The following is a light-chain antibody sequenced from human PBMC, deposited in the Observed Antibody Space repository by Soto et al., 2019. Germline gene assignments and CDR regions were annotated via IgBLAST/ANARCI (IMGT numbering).Light chain of an antibody. CDR3: QHYNSYSEA. V-gene: IGKV1-5*03. J-gene: IGKJ1*01. Sequence: DIQMTQSPSTLSGSEGDRVTITCRASQTISSWLAWYQQKTGKAPKILIYKASTLKSGVPSRFSGSGSGTEFTLTISSLQPDDFATYYCQHYNSYSEAFGQGTKVDIK. CDR1: QTISSW. CDR2: KAS.